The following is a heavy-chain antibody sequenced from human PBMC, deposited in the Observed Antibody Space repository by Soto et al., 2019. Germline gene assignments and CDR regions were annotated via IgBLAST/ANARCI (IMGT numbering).Heavy chain of an antibody. CDR1: GYSFTSYL. Sequence: GESLKSSFKCSGYSFTSYLIFFVLQMPGKGLYCMGIIYPGDSDTRYSPSFQGQVTISADKSISTAYLQWSSLKASDTAMYYCARSGDEKGREDGEGYIDDFDIWGQGTMV. CDR2: IYPGDSDT. CDR3: ARSGDEKGREDGEGYIDDFDI. J-gene: IGHJ3*02. V-gene: IGHV5-51*01. D-gene: IGHD2-2*02.